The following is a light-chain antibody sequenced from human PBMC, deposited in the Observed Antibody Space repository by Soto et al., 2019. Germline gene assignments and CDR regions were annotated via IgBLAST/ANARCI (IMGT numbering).Light chain of an antibody. CDR3: CLYACSYTFV. J-gene: IGLJ1*01. V-gene: IGLV2-11*01. CDR2: DVS. Sequence: QSALTQPRSVSGSPGQSVTISCTGTSSDVGGYNYVSWYQQHPGKAPKLMIYDVSKRPSGVPDRFSGSKSGNTASLTISGLQAEDEADYYFCLYACSYTFVFGTGTKLTVL. CDR1: SSDVGGYNY.